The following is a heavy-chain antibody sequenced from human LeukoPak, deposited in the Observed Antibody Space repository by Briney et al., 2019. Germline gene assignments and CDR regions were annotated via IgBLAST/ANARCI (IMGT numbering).Heavy chain of an antibody. J-gene: IGHJ4*02. Sequence: TGASLRLSCAPSVFTLSNYAMSCGREATGKGGEGVSAILGSVVSTDYADSVKGRFTVSRDNYKSTLYLQMNSQRAEDTALYYCAKWGDYDVLTGCYVPDYWGQGPLVTVSS. CDR3: AKWGDYDVLTGCYVPDY. V-gene: IGHV3-23*01. D-gene: IGHD3-9*01. CDR1: VFTLSNYA. CDR2: ILGSVVST.